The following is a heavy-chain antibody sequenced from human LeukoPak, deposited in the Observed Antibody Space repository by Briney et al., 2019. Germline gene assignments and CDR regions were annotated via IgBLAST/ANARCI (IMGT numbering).Heavy chain of an antibody. CDR2: INHSGST. D-gene: IGHD5-18*01. V-gene: IGHV4-34*01. CDR1: GGSFSGYY. Sequence: SETLSLTCAVYGGSFSGYYWSWIRQPPGKGLEWIGEINHSGSTNYNPSLKSRVTISVDTSKNQFSLKLSSVTAADTAVYYCARRAWIQLWLLSFDYWGQGTLVTVSS. J-gene: IGHJ4*02. CDR3: ARRAWIQLWLLSFDY.